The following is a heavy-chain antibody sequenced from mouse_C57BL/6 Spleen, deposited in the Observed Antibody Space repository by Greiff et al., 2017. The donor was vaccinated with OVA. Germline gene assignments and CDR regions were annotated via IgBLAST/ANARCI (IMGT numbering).Heavy chain of an antibody. Sequence: QVQLQQSGAELVKPGASVKISCKASGYAFSSYWMNWVKQRPGKGLEWIGQIYPGDGDTNYNGKFKGKATLTADKSSSTAYMQLSSLTSEDSAVYFSAIYYYGSSRWFADWGQGTLVTVSA. J-gene: IGHJ3*01. CDR1: GYAFSSYW. CDR2: IYPGDGDT. CDR3: AIYYYGSSRWFAD. D-gene: IGHD1-1*01. V-gene: IGHV1-80*01.